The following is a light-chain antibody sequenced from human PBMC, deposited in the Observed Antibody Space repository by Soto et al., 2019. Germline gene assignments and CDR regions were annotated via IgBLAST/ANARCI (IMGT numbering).Light chain of an antibody. CDR1: QSISSW. J-gene: IGKJ1*01. CDR2: DAS. Sequence: DIQMTQSPSTLSASVGDRVTITCLASQSISSWLAWYQQKPGKAPKLLIYDASSLESGVPSRFSGSGSGTEFTLTISSLQPEDFATYYCQQSYSTPPTFGQGTKVDIK. CDR3: QQSYSTPPT. V-gene: IGKV1-5*01.